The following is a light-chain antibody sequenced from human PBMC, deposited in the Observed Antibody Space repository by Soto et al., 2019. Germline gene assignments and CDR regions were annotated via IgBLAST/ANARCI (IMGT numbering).Light chain of an antibody. CDR3: QQYYRLPWT. Sequence: DIQMNQSASSLSASIGDRVTITCQPSQDVSHFLNRFQQRPGKAPTLLISDASTLERGVPSRFCGRGSGSRITFTITSLQPEDIATEYCQQYYRLPWTVGQGTTVEMK. CDR1: QDVSHF. J-gene: IGKJ1*01. V-gene: IGKV1-33*01. CDR2: DAS.